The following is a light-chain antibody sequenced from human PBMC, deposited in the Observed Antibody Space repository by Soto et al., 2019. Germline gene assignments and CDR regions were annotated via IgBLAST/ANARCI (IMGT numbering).Light chain of an antibody. CDR2: DVS. J-gene: IGLJ2*01. V-gene: IGLV2-14*01. Sequence: QSALTQPASVSGSPGQSITISCTGTSSDVGGYNYVSWYQQHPGKAPKLIIYDVSNRPSGVSNRFSGSKSGNTASLTISGLQAEDEPDYYCSSYTSSSTLDVVFGGGTKLTVL. CDR1: SSDVGGYNY. CDR3: SSYTSSSTLDVV.